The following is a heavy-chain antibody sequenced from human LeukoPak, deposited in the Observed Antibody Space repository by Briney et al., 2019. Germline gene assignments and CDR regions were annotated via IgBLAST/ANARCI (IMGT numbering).Heavy chain of an antibody. CDR3: ARGRDGRFGAVWPNAFDM. V-gene: IGHV1-18*01. J-gene: IGHJ3*02. D-gene: IGHD5-24*01. CDR2: SSTYNGNT. Sequence: GASVKVSCKTSGYTYTSYGITWVRQAPGQGLEWVGWSSTYNGNTNYGQKLQGRVTMTTDTSTSTAYMEVVSLRRDDKAVYYCARGRDGRFGAVWPNAFDMWGQGTMVTVSS. CDR1: GYTYTSYG.